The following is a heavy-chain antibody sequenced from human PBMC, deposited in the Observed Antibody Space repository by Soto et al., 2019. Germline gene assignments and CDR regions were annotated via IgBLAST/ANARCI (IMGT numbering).Heavy chain of an antibody. Sequence: LKISCKGSGYSFPSYWISWVRQMPGKGLEWMGRIDPSDSYTNYSPSFQGHVTISADKYISTAYLQWSSLKASDTAMYYCARQRYCSSTSCRKLNYYYYGMDVWGQGTTVTVSS. J-gene: IGHJ6*02. CDR1: GYSFPSYW. CDR3: ARQRYCSSTSCRKLNYYYYGMDV. CDR2: IDPSDSYT. V-gene: IGHV5-10-1*01. D-gene: IGHD2-2*01.